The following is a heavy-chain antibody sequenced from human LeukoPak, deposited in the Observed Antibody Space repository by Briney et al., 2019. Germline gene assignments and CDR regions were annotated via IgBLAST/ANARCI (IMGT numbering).Heavy chain of an antibody. CDR1: GFTFSSYS. D-gene: IGHD3-10*01. CDR3: ARVNVVLLWFGESDY. CDR2: ISSSGSTI. V-gene: IGHV3-48*04. Sequence: GGSLRLSCAASGFTFSSYSMNWVRQAPGKGLEWVSYISSSGSTIYYADSVKGRFTISRDNAKNSLYLQMNSLRAEDTAVYYCARVNVVLLWFGESDYWGQGTLVTVSS. J-gene: IGHJ4*02.